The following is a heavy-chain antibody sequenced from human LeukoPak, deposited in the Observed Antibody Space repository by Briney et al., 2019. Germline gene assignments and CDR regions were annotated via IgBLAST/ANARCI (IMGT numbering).Heavy chain of an antibody. CDR2: IYYSGST. J-gene: IGHJ3*02. CDR3: AYYGDYGEDAFDI. D-gene: IGHD4-17*01. Sequence: SETLSLTCTVSGGSISSYYWSWIRQPPGKGLEWIGYIYYSGSTNYNPSLKSRVTISVDTSKNQFSLRLSSVTAADTAVYYCAYYGDYGEDAFDIWGQGTMVTVSS. CDR1: GGSISSYY. V-gene: IGHV4-59*01.